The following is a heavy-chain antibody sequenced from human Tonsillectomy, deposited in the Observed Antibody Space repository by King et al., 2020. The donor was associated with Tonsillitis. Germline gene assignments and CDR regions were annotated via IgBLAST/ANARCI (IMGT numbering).Heavy chain of an antibody. CDR2: ISYDATNK. CDR3: AASLNADYGDYASHY. J-gene: IGHJ4*02. D-gene: IGHD4-17*01. Sequence: VQLVESGGGVVQPGRSLRLSCAASGFTFSSYAIHWVRQAPGKGLEGVALISYDATNKYYADSVKGRFTISRDNSTNTQYLQMNSLRTKDTAVYYCAASLNADYGDYASHYWGQGTLVTVSS. CDR1: GFTFSSYA. V-gene: IGHV3-30*01.